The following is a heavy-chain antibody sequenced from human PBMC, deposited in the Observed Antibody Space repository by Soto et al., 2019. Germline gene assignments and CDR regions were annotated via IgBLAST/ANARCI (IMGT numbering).Heavy chain of an antibody. J-gene: IGHJ4*02. CDR1: GFTFSSYA. D-gene: IGHD3-22*01. CDR2: ISGSSGST. V-gene: IGHV3-23*01. CDR3: AKNYYDSSGHRSPYFDY. Sequence: EVQLLESGGGLVQPGGSLRLSCAASGFTFSSYAMSWVRQAPGKGLEWVSGISGSSGSTYYADSVKGRFTISRDNSKNTLYLQMNSLRAEDTAVYYCAKNYYDSSGHRSPYFDYWGQGTLVTVSS.